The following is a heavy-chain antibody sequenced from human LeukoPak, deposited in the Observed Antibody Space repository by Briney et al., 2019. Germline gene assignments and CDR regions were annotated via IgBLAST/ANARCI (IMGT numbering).Heavy chain of an antibody. CDR3: AKTGWRGGGTFNEFDP. CDR1: GGSFSGYY. Sequence: SETLSLTCAVYGGSFSGYYWSWIRQPPGKGLEWIGEINHSGSTNYNPSLKSRVTISVDTSKNQFSLKLSSVTAADTAVYYCAKTGWRGGGTFNEFDPWGQGTLVTVSS. D-gene: IGHD1-14*01. J-gene: IGHJ5*02. CDR2: INHSGST. V-gene: IGHV4-34*01.